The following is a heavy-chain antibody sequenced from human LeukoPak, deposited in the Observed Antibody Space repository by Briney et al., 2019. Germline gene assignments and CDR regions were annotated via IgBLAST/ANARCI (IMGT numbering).Heavy chain of an antibody. Sequence: PGGSLRLSCAAFGFTFSDYYMSWIRQAPGKGLDWISYISSSGSTIYYADSVKGRFTISRDNAKNSLYLQMNSLRAEDTAVYYCARVYWGNWFDPWGQGTLATVSS. CDR1: GFTFSDYY. V-gene: IGHV3-11*04. CDR2: ISSSGSTI. J-gene: IGHJ5*02. CDR3: ARVYWGNWFDP. D-gene: IGHD3-16*01.